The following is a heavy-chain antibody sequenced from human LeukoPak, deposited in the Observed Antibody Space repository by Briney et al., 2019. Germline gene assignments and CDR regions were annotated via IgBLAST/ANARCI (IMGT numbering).Heavy chain of an antibody. CDR1: GFTFSSYA. V-gene: IGHV3-23*01. CDR2: ISGSGGST. J-gene: IGHJ4*02. CDR3: AKALDNYDSSGFDY. D-gene: IGHD3-22*01. Sequence: GGSLSLSCAASGFTFSSYAMSWVRQAPGKGLEWVSGISGSGGSTYYADSVKGRFTISRDNSKNTLYLQMNSLRAEDTAVYYCAKALDNYDSSGFDYWGQGTLVTVSS.